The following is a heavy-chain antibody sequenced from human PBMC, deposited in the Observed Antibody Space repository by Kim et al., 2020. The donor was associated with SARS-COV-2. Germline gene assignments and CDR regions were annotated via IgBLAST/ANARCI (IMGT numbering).Heavy chain of an antibody. Sequence: GESLRLSCAASGFTFSDYYMSWIRQAPGKGLEWVSYISSSGSTIYYADSVKGRFTISRDNAKNSLYLQMNSLRAEDTAVYYCARDSRAIPRYCGGDCYPVNWFDPWGQGTLVTVSS. CDR3: ARDSRAIPRYCGGDCYPVNWFDP. V-gene: IGHV3-11*01. CDR2: ISSSGSTI. J-gene: IGHJ5*02. D-gene: IGHD2-21*02. CDR1: GFTFSDYY.